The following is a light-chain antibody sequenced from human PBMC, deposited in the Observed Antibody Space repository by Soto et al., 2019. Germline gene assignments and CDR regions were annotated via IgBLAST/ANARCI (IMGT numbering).Light chain of an antibody. CDR3: SSYTNINTRACV. Sequence: QSALTQPASVSGSPGQSITISCTGTSSDVGGYNSVSWYRQDPGKAPKLIIYDVTYRPSGVSNRFSGSKSGNTASLTTSGLQAEDEAEYYCSSYTNINTRACVFGTGTKVTVL. CDR1: SSDVGGYNS. V-gene: IGLV2-14*01. CDR2: DVT. J-gene: IGLJ1*01.